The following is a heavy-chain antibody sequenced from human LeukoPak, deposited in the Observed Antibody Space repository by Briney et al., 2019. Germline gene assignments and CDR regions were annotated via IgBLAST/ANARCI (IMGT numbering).Heavy chain of an antibody. Sequence: ASVKVSCKASGYTFTSYGISWVRQAPGQGLEWMGWISFYNGNTNYAQKFQGRVTMTTDTSTATAYMELRSLRSDDTAVYYCARAQGSLYNSGYYFDYWGQGTLVTVSS. V-gene: IGHV1-18*01. CDR3: ARAQGSLYNSGYYFDY. CDR2: ISFYNGNT. J-gene: IGHJ4*02. CDR1: GYTFTSYG. D-gene: IGHD3-10*01.